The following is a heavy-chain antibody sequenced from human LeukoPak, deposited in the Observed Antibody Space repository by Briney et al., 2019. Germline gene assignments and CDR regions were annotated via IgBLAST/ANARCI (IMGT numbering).Heavy chain of an antibody. CDR2: ISGSGGST. V-gene: IGHV3-23*01. Sequence: GGSLRLSCAASGFTFSSYAMSWVRQAPGKGLEWVSAISGSGGSTYYADSVKGRFTISRDNSKNTLYLQMNSLRAEDTAVYYCSGSKSGGQWPAWGYWGQGTLVTVSS. D-gene: IGHD6-19*01. CDR3: SGSKSGGQWPAWGY. CDR1: GFTFSSYA. J-gene: IGHJ4*02.